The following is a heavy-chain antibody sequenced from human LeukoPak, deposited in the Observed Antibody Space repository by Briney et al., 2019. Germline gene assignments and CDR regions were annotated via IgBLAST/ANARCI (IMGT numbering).Heavy chain of an antibody. J-gene: IGHJ4*02. CDR1: GFTFSSYA. CDR2: ISYDGSNK. D-gene: IGHD6-6*01. V-gene: IGHV3-30-3*01. Sequence: GGSLRLSCAASGFTFSSYAMHWVRQAPGKGLEWVAVISYDGSNKYYADSVKGRFTISRDNSKNTLYLQMNSLRAEDTAVYYCARGQRIAARPNPSINYFDYWGQGTLVTVSS. CDR3: ARGQRIAARPNPSINYFDY.